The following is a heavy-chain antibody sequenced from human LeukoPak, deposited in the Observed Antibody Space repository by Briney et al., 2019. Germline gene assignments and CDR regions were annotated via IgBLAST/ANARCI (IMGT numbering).Heavy chain of an antibody. D-gene: IGHD4-17*01. CDR3: ARDDIHPDYGDYDYGMDV. V-gene: IGHV3-74*01. J-gene: IGHJ6*02. CDR2: INSDGSST. CDR1: GFTFSSYW. Sequence: PGGSLRLSCAASGFTFSSYWMHWVRQAPGMGLVWVSRINSDGSSTSYADSVKGRFTISRDNSKNTLYLQMNSLRAEDTAVYYCARDDIHPDYGDYDYGMDVWGQGTTVTVSS.